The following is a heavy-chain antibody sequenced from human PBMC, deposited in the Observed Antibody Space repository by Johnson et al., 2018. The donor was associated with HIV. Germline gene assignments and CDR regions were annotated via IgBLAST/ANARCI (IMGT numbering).Heavy chain of an antibody. J-gene: IGHJ3*02. CDR3: ARDRYNWNRGAFDI. Sequence: VHLVESGGGLVHPGGSPRLSCAASGFNFSSYWMTWVRQAPGMGLEWVANIKQDGSEKYYVDSVKGRFKISRDNAKNSLYLQMNSLRAEDTAMYYCARDRYNWNRGAFDIWGQGTMVTVSS. V-gene: IGHV3-7*01. CDR2: IKQDGSEK. CDR1: GFNFSSYW. D-gene: IGHD1/OR15-1a*01.